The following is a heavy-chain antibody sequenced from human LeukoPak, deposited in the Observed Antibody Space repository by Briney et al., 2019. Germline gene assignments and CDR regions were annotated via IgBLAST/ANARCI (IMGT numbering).Heavy chain of an antibody. CDR1: GGTFSSYA. D-gene: IGHD4-17*01. Sequence: SVKVSCKASGGTFSSYAISRVRQAPGQGLEWMGGIIPIFGTANYAQKFQGRVTITADESTSTAYMELSSLRSEDTAVYYCASLWSPDYGVFDYWGQGTLVTVSS. J-gene: IGHJ4*02. CDR3: ASLWSPDYGVFDY. V-gene: IGHV1-69*01. CDR2: IIPIFGTA.